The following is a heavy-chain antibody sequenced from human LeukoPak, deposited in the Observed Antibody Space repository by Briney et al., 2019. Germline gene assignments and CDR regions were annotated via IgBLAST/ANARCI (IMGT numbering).Heavy chain of an antibody. Sequence: ASETLSLTCAVYGGSFSGYYWSWIRQAPGKGLEWVSVISDNGAVTFYGDSVKGRFTISRDNSKNTLYLQMSSLRSEDTAVYYCARGVTVVTPHQLRYYYYMDVWGKGTTVTISS. D-gene: IGHD4-23*01. CDR3: ARGVTVVTPHQLRYYYYMDV. CDR1: GGSFSGYY. CDR2: ISDNGAVT. J-gene: IGHJ6*03. V-gene: IGHV3-23*01.